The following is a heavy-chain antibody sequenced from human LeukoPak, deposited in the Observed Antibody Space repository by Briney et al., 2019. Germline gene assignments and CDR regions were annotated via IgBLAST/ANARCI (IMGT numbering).Heavy chain of an antibody. V-gene: IGHV3-23*01. J-gene: IGHJ4*02. CDR1: GFTFSSYA. CDR3: AKDQTRGGYFDY. CDR2: ISGSGGST. Sequence: QPGETLRLSCAASGFTFSSYAMSWVRQAPGKGLEWVSAISGSGGSTYYADSVKGRFAISRDNSKNTLYLQMNSLRAEDTAVYYCAKDQTRGGYFDYWGQGTLVTVSS. D-gene: IGHD5-12*01.